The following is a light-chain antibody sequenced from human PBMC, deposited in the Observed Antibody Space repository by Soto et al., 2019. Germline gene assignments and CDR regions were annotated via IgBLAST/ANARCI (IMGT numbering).Light chain of an antibody. J-gene: IGLJ2*01. Sequence: QSVLTQPPSVSGAPGQRVTISCTGSSSNIGAGYDVHWYQQLPGTAPKLLIYGNSNRPSVVPDRFSGSKSGTSASLAITGLQAEDEADYYCQSYDSSLSGSRVVFGGGTKLTVL. CDR1: SSNIGAGYD. V-gene: IGLV1-40*01. CDR3: QSYDSSLSGSRVV. CDR2: GNS.